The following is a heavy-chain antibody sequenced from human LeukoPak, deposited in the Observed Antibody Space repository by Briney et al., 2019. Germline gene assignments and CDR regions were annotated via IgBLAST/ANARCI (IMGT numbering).Heavy chain of an antibody. V-gene: IGHV3-53*01. CDR1: GFTVSSNY. CDR3: ARDGRKLRDGYNY. CDR2: IYSGGST. Sequence: GGSLRLSCAASGFTVSSNYMSWVRQAPGKGLEWVSVIYSGGSTYYADSVKGRFTISRDNSKNTLYLQVNSLRAEDTAVYYCARDGRKLRDGYNYGGQGTLVTVSS. D-gene: IGHD5-24*01. J-gene: IGHJ4*02.